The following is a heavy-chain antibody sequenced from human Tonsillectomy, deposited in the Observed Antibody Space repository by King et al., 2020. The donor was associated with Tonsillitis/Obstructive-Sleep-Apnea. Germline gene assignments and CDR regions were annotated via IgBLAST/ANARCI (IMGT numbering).Heavy chain of an antibody. Sequence: VQLVESGGGLVKPGGSLRLSCAASGFTFSNAWMIWVRQAPGKGLEVVGRLKSKSSGGTTDYAAPVKGRFTISGDDSKNALYLQMISLKTEDTAVYYCTSSLTTRGAFDIWGQGTMVTVSS. D-gene: IGHD2-2*01. CDR2: LKSKSSGGTT. J-gene: IGHJ3*02. V-gene: IGHV3-15*01. CDR1: GFTFSNAW. CDR3: TSSLTTRGAFDI.